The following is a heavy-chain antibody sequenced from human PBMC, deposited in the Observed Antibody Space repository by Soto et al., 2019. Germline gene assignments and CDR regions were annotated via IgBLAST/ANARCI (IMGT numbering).Heavy chain of an antibody. D-gene: IGHD2-15*01. Sequence: SETLSLTCTVSGGSISSGGYYWSWIRQHPGKGLEWIGYIYYSGSTYYNPSLKSRVTISVDTSKNQFSLKLSSVTAADTAVYYFARELPLGYCSGGSCKRWLDPWGQETLFT. V-gene: IGHV4-31*03. CDR1: GGSISSGGYY. J-gene: IGHJ5*02. CDR3: ARELPLGYCSGGSCKRWLDP. CDR2: IYYSGST.